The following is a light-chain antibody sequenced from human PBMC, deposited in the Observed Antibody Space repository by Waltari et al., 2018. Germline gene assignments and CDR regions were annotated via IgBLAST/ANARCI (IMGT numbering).Light chain of an antibody. CDR2: EGT. V-gene: IGLV2-23*01. J-gene: IGLJ2*01. CDR1: TSDVGGYNL. Sequence: QSALTQPASVSGSPGQSITISCTGSTSDVGGYNLVSWYRQSPNKAPQLIIYEGTRRPSGVSSRFSASKSGNTASLTISGLQAEDEALYFCSSYARSDNSVLFGGGTQLSVL. CDR3: SSYARSDNSVL.